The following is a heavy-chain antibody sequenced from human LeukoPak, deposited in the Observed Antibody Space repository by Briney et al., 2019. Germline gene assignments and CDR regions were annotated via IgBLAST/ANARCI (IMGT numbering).Heavy chain of an antibody. J-gene: IGHJ4*02. CDR3: ATTNDGGGYQWGDFFDF. CDR2: IIPNLGTT. CDR1: VGTSNSHA. D-gene: IGHD3-22*01. V-gene: IGHV1-69*04. Sequence: SVKVSCKASVGTSNSHAISWVRQAPRQSLEWMGRIIPNLGTTNPTQNSQDRVKLTADKSTNTAYMELTSLTSDDTAVYYCATTNDGGGYQWGDFFDFWGQGTLVTVSS.